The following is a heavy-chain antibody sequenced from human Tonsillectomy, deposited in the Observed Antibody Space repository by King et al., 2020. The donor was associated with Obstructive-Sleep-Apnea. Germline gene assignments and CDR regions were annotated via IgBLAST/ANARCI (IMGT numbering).Heavy chain of an antibody. Sequence: QLVQSGAEVKKPGASVTVSCKTSGYTFASYSISWVRQAPGQGLEWMGWISAYNGNTNYAQKLQGRVTMTTDTSTSTAYMALRTLTSDDTAVYYCARDYDYGSGSYFFDYWGQGTLVTVSS. CDR3: ARDYDYGSGSYFFDY. J-gene: IGHJ4*02. D-gene: IGHD3-10*01. CDR2: ISAYNGNT. V-gene: IGHV1-18*01. CDR1: GYTFASYS.